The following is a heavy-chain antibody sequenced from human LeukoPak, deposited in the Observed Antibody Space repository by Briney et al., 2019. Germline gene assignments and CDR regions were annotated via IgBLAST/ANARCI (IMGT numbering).Heavy chain of an antibody. D-gene: IGHD5-18*01. Sequence: GASVKVSCKASGYTFTSYYMHWVRQAPGQGLEWMGIINPSGGSTSYAQKFQGRVTMTRDTSTSTVYMELSSLRSEDTAVYYCARQIQLWLLLNYYGMDVWGQGTTVTVSS. CDR2: INPSGGST. V-gene: IGHV1-46*01. CDR1: GYTFTSYY. J-gene: IGHJ6*02. CDR3: ARQIQLWLLLNYYGMDV.